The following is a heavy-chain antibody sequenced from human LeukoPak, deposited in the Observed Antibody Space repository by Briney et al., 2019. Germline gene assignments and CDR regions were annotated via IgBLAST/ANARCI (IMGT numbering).Heavy chain of an antibody. D-gene: IGHD3-22*01. J-gene: IGHJ3*02. CDR3: ARDGIGTYYYDSSGYPSGFDI. CDR2: IWYDGSNK. Sequence: PGRSLRLSCAASGFTFSSYGMHWVRQAPGKALEWVAVIWYDGSNKYYADSVKGRFTISRDNSKNTLYLQMNSLRAEDTAVYYCARDGIGTYYYDSSGYPSGFDIWGQGTMVTVSS. V-gene: IGHV3-33*01. CDR1: GFTFSSYG.